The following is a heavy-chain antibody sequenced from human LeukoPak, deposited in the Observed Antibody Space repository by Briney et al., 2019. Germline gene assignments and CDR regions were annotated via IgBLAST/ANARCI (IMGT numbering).Heavy chain of an antibody. J-gene: IGHJ4*02. V-gene: IGHV4-34*01. CDR1: GGSFSGYY. CDR2: INHSGST. D-gene: IGHD6-13*01. Sequence: SETLSLTCAVYGGSFSGYYWSWIRQPPGKGLEWIGEINHSGSTNYNPSLKSRVTISVDTSKNQFSLKLSSVTAADTAVYYCARACSSWSYLSPFDYWGQGTLVTVSS. CDR3: ARACSSWSYLSPFDY.